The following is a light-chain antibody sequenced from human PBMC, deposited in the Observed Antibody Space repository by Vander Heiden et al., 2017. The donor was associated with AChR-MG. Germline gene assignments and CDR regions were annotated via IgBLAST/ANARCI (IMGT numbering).Light chain of an antibody. CDR2: AAF. CDR1: QSISTF. Sequence: DIQMTQSPSSLSASVGVSVTITCRASQSISTFLNWYQQKPGKAPKLLIHAAFTLQSGVPSRFSGSGSGTDFTLTINNLQPEDFTTYYCQQSFSTPYTFGQGTRLEIK. V-gene: IGKV1-39*01. CDR3: QQSFSTPYT. J-gene: IGKJ2*01.